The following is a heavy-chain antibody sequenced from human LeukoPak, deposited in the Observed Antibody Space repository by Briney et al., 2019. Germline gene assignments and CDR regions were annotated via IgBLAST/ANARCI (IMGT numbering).Heavy chain of an antibody. CDR1: GYSISSGYH. D-gene: IGHD3-10*01. V-gene: IGHV4-38-2*02. CDR3: ARGRKRITMVRGVYNWFDP. J-gene: IGHJ5*02. CDR2: IYHSGST. Sequence: SETLSLTCTVSGYSISSGYHWGWIRQPPGKGLEWIGSIYHSGSTYYNPSLKSRVTISVDTSKNQFSLKLSSVTAADTAVYYCARGRKRITMVRGVYNWFDPWGQGTLVTVSS.